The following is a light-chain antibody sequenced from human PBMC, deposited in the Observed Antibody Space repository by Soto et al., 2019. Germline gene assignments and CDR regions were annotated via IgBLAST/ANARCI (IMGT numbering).Light chain of an antibody. CDR2: DVS. J-gene: IGKJ2*01. CDR1: QNISIY. V-gene: IGKV3-11*01. Sequence: IVLTQSPATLSLSPGDTASLSCRASQNISIYLSWYQQKLGQPPRLLIYDVSNRATGIPARFSGSGSGTDFTLTVSGLEPEDFAVYYCQQRTNWPPNTFGQGTKLEMK. CDR3: QQRTNWPPNT.